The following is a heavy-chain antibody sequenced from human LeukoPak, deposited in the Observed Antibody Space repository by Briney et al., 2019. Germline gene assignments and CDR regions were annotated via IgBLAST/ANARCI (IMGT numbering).Heavy chain of an antibody. CDR2: ISGDGGST. J-gene: IGHJ4*02. V-gene: IGHV3-43*02. Sequence: PGGSLRLSRAASGFTFDDYAMHWVRQAPGKGLEWVSLISGDGGSTYYADSVTGRFTISRYNSKNSLYLQMNSLRTEDTALYYCAKVPYYYDSSGYYSVDYWGQGTLVTVSS. CDR1: GFTFDDYA. CDR3: AKVPYYYDSSGYYSVDY. D-gene: IGHD3-22*01.